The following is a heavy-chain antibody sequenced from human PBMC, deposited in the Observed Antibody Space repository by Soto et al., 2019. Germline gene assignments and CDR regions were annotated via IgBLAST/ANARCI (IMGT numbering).Heavy chain of an antibody. CDR1: GFTFSSYA. J-gene: IGHJ4*02. D-gene: IGHD1-26*01. CDR2: ISGSGGST. V-gene: IGHV3-23*01. Sequence: RRLSCAASGFTFSSYAMSWVRQAPGKGLEWVSAISGSGGSTYYADSVKGRFTISRDNSKNTLYLQMNSLRAEDTAVYYCANSVNRGPTFDYWGQGTLVTVSS. CDR3: ANSVNRGPTFDY.